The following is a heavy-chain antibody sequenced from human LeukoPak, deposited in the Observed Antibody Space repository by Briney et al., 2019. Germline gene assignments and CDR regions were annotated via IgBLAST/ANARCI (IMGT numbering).Heavy chain of an antibody. Sequence: GGSLRLSCAASGFLFGGHAMMWVRQAPGKGLECVSSISSSATYINYADSVKGRFTISRDNAKNTLYLQMNSLRAEDTGVYYCARELPREVTLDYWGQGTLVTVSS. V-gene: IGHV3-21*01. CDR1: GFLFGGHA. J-gene: IGHJ4*02. D-gene: IGHD2-21*02. CDR3: ARELPREVTLDY. CDR2: ISSSATYI.